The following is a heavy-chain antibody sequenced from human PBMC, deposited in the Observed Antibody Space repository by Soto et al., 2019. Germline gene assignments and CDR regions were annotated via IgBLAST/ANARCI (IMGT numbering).Heavy chain of an antibody. CDR1: GGTFSGYY. Sequence: SQTLSLTCAVYGGTFSGYYWSWIRQPPGKGLEWIGEINHSGSTNYNPSLKSRVTISVDTSKNQFSLKLSSVTAADTAVYYCASTSTVTTNDYWGQGTLVTVSS. CDR3: ASTSTVTTNDY. CDR2: INHSGST. D-gene: IGHD4-17*01. V-gene: IGHV4-34*01. J-gene: IGHJ4*02.